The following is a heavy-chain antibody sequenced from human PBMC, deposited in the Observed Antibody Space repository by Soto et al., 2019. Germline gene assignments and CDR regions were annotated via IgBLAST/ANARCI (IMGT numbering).Heavy chain of an antibody. CDR2: IYYSGST. Sequence: GTSVSSGGRWIWKKKPPGKGLEWIGSIYYSGSTYYNPSLKSRVTISVDTSKNQFSLKLSSVTAADTAVYYCASSPYYDFWSGYFNYYYYMDVWGKGTTVTVSS. J-gene: IGHJ6*03. D-gene: IGHD3-3*01. CDR3: ASSPYYDFWSGYFNYYYYMDV. V-gene: IGHV4-39*01. CDR1: GTSVSSGGR.